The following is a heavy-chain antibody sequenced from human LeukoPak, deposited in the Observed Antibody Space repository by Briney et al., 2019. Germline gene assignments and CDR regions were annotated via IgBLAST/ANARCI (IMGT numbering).Heavy chain of an antibody. V-gene: IGHV3-11*04. D-gene: IGHD3-22*01. CDR3: ARDDGDSSGYYYGH. CDR2: ISSSGSTI. CDR1: GFTFSDYY. J-gene: IGHJ4*02. Sequence: GGSLRLSCAASGFTFSDYYMSWIRQAPGKGLEWVSYISSSGSTIYYSDSVKGRFTISRDNAKNSLCLQMNSLRAEDTAVYYCARDDGDSSGYYYGHWGQGTLVTVSS.